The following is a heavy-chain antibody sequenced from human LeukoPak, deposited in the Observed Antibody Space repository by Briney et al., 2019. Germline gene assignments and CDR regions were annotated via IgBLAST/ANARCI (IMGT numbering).Heavy chain of an antibody. CDR1: GGSLSGHYWS. CDR3: AHRRRSGDVWYPFDY. J-gene: IGHJ4*02. Sequence: TLSLTCTVSGGSLSGHYWSWIRQPPGKALEWLALIYWDEDKSSSPSLTSRLTITKETSKHQVVLTMTNVDPVDTATYYCAHRRRSGDVWYPFDYWGQGTLVTVCS. CDR2: IYWDEDK. V-gene: IGHV2-5*02. D-gene: IGHD6-13*01.